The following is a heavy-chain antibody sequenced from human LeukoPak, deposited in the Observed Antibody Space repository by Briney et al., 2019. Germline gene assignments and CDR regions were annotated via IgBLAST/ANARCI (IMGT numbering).Heavy chain of an antibody. CDR3: ARESWHYGTDAFDV. J-gene: IGHJ3*01. Sequence: GASVKGSCKASGYTFTTYTIHWVRQAPGQRLEWMGWINAGNGNTKYSQKFQGRVTITRDTSASTAYMELSSLRSEDTAVFYCARESWHYGTDAFDVWGQGTMVTVSS. D-gene: IGHD1-7*01. V-gene: IGHV1-3*01. CDR2: INAGNGNT. CDR1: GYTFTTYT.